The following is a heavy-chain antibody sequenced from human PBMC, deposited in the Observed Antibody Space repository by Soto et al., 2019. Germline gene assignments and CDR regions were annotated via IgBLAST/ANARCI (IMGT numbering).Heavy chain of an antibody. Sequence: QVQLQESGPGLVKPSETLSLTCTVSGGSISSYYWSWIRQPPGKGLEWIGYIYYSGSTNYNPSLKSRLTISVDTSKNQFSLKLSSVTAADTAVYYCARNYGDYPTLAFDIWGQGTMVTVSS. V-gene: IGHV4-59*08. CDR1: GGSISSYY. J-gene: IGHJ3*02. CDR3: ARNYGDYPTLAFDI. CDR2: IYYSGST. D-gene: IGHD4-17*01.